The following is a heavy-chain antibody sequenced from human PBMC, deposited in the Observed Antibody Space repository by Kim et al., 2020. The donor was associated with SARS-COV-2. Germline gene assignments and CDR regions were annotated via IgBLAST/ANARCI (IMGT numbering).Heavy chain of an antibody. J-gene: IGHJ5*02. CDR1: GYTFASHG. CDR3: ARETNTGWYGWFDP. Sequence: ASVKVSCKASGYTFASHGLSWVRQAPGQGLECMGWISGHNGNTNYARKFQGRVTLTADTSTNTGYLELRSLTPDDTALYYCARETNTGWYGWFDPWGQGTLVTVSS. V-gene: IGHV1-18*04. D-gene: IGHD6-19*01. CDR2: ISGHNGNT.